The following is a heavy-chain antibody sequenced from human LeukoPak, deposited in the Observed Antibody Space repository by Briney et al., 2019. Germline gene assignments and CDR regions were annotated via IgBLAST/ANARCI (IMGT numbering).Heavy chain of an antibody. D-gene: IGHD1-26*01. CDR3: ARQREWEPSAPPYFDY. Sequence: GGSLRLSCAASGFTFSNAWMSWVRQAPGKGLEWVGRIKSKTDGGTTDYAAPVKGRFTISRDDSKNTLYLQMNSLRAEDTAVYYCARQREWEPSAPPYFDYWGQGTLVTVSS. V-gene: IGHV3-15*01. CDR2: IKSKTDGGTT. J-gene: IGHJ4*02. CDR1: GFTFSNAW.